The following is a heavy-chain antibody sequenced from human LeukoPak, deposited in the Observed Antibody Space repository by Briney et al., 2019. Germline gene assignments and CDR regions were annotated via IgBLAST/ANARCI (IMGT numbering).Heavy chain of an antibody. D-gene: IGHD3-22*01. V-gene: IGHV3-23*01. CDR2: ISGTGGRT. Sequence: GGSLRLSCAASGFTFSTYAMSWVRQAPGKGLEWVSDISGTGGRTYYADSVKGRSTISRDNSKNTVDLLMNSLRAEDTAIYYCARDVPYYYDSSGYYSPFDCWGQGTLVTVSS. CDR3: ARDVPYYYDSSGYYSPFDC. CDR1: GFTFSTYA. J-gene: IGHJ4*02.